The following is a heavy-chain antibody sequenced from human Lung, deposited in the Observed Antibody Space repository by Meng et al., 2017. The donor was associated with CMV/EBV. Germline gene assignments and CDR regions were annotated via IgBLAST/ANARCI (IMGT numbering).Heavy chain of an antibody. CDR2: ISSDGQNK. J-gene: IGHJ4*02. D-gene: IGHD2-2*01. Sequence: GGSXRLXCVVSRVTFRNYTMHWVRQAPGKGPEWVAVISSDGQNKYYADSVNGLFAITRDNLRSTLYLQLSSRRLEDTAVYYCATYSRAPAALLAYFNYWGLGTLVTVSS. V-gene: IGHV3-30*09. CDR1: RVTFRNYT. CDR3: ATYSRAPAALLAYFNY.